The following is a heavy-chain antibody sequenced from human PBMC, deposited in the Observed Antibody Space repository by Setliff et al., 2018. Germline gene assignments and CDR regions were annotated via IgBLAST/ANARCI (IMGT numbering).Heavy chain of an antibody. D-gene: IGHD5-12*01. V-gene: IGHV1-18*01. J-gene: IGHJ2*01. CDR1: GYTFKTYG. CDR3: AKDIVRLHFDSRGFDL. CDR2: ISPYNGNT. Sequence: GASVKVSCKASGYTFKTYGFTWVRQAPGQGLEWMGWISPYNGNTNSAQKFQGRVTMTTDTSTSTAYMELKSLRYDDTALYFCAKDIVRLHFDSRGFDLWGRGTLVTVSS.